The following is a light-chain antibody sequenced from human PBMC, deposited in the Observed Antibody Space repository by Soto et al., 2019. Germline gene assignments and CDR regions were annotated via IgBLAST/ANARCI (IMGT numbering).Light chain of an antibody. Sequence: QSVLTQPPPVSAAPGQKVTISCSGSSSNIGNNYVSWYQQLPGTAPKVLIFDNDKRPSGIPDRFSGSKSGTSATLGITGLQTGDEADYYCGAWDSSLSAGVFGTGTKLTVL. CDR3: GAWDSSLSAGV. CDR2: DND. V-gene: IGLV1-51*01. CDR1: SSNIGNNY. J-gene: IGLJ1*01.